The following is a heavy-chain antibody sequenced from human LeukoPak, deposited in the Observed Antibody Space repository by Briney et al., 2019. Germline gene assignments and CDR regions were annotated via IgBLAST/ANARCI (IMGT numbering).Heavy chain of an antibody. V-gene: IGHV5-51*01. CDR2: IYPVDSAT. J-gene: IGHJ1*01. CDR3: ASPYCSSTSCREYFQH. D-gene: IGHD2-2*01. CDR1: GYSFTSYW. Sequence: GESLKISCTGSGYSFTSYWIGWGRQMPGKGLEWMGIIYPVDSATRYSPSFQVQVTISADKSISTAYLQWSSLKASDTAMYYCASPYCSSTSCREYFQHWGQGTLVTVSS.